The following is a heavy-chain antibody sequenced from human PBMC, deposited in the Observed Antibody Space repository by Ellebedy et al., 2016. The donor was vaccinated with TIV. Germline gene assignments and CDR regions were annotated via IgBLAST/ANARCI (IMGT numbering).Heavy chain of an antibody. J-gene: IGHJ4*02. CDR2: ITTYNGNT. CDR3: ARGSHYYDSSAYHD. V-gene: IGHV1-18*01. Sequence: ASVKVSCXTSGYTFTSSAIIWVRQAPGQGLEWMGWITTYNGNTNYAQRLQGRVTMTTDTSTSTAYMELRSLRSDDTAVYYCARGSHYYDSSAYHDWGQGTLVTVSS. CDR1: GYTFTSSA. D-gene: IGHD3-22*01.